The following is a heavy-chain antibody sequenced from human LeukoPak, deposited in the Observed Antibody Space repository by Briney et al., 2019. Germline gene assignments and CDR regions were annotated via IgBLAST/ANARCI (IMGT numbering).Heavy chain of an antibody. CDR3: ARDRYGDYNFDY. J-gene: IGHJ4*02. V-gene: IGHV3-30-3*01. CDR1: GFTFSNYA. D-gene: IGHD4-17*01. Sequence: GGSLRLSCAASGFTFSNYAMHWARQAPGKGLEWVAIISYDGGNNYFADSVKGRFTISRDNSKNTLYLQMNSLRAEDTAVYYCARDRYGDYNFDYWGQGSLVTVSS. CDR2: ISYDGGNN.